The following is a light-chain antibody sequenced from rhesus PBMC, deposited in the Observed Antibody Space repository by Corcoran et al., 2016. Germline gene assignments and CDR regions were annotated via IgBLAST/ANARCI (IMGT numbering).Light chain of an antibody. V-gene: IGKV1-43*02. Sequence: DIQMTQSPSSLSASVGDRVTITCRASQGIRKFLTWYQQKPGKAPKLLIYDASTLKSGVPSRFSGSGSGTTFSLTISSLQPEDFATYYCLQCNSDPLTFGGGTKVEIK. CDR1: QGIRKF. J-gene: IGKJ4*01. CDR3: LQCNSDPLT. CDR2: DAS.